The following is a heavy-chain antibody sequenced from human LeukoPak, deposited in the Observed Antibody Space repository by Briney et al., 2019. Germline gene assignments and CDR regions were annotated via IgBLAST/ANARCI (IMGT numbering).Heavy chain of an antibody. CDR2: MNPNSGNT. CDR3: ARAATMVQGVIITTLRYYYMDV. J-gene: IGHJ6*03. Sequence: GASVKVSCKASGYTFTSYDINWVRQATGQGLEWMGWMNPNSGNTGYAQKFQGRVTMTRNTSISTAYTELSSLRSEDTAVYYCARAATMVQGVIITTLRYYYMDVWGKGTTVTVSS. CDR1: GYTFTSYD. D-gene: IGHD3-10*01. V-gene: IGHV1-8*01.